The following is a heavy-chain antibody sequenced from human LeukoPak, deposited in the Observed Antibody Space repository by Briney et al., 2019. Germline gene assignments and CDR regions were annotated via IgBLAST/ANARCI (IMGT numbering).Heavy chain of an antibody. CDR3: ARVGGSSSYYYYYYMDV. V-gene: IGHV1-2*02. Sequence: GASVKVSCKASGYTFTGYYMHWVRQAPGQGLEWMGWINPNSGGTNYAQKFQGRVTMTRDTSISTAYMELSRLRSDDTAVYYCARVGGSSSYYYYYYMDVWGKGTTVTVSS. D-gene: IGHD6-6*01. CDR2: INPNSGGT. J-gene: IGHJ6*03. CDR1: GYTFTGYY.